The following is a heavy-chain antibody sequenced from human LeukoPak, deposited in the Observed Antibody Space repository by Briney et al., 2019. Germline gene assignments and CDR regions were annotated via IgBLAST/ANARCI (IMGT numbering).Heavy chain of an antibody. CDR2: SYYSGST. J-gene: IGHJ4*02. CDR1: GGSISSYY. CDR3: ARVKDSGYDFDD. Sequence: SETLSLTCTVSGGSISSYYWSWIRQPPVKGLEWIGYSYYSGSTNYNPTLKSRITISVDTSKNKFSLKLSCRTAADTAVYYCARVKDSGYDFDDWGQGTLVTVSS. V-gene: IGHV4-59*01. D-gene: IGHD5-12*01.